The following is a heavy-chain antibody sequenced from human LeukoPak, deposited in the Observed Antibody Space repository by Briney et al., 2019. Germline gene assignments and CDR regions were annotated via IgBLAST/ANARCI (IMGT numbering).Heavy chain of an antibody. J-gene: IGHJ4*02. D-gene: IGHD6-13*01. Sequence: GGSLRLSCAASGFTFSTYSMNWVRQAPGKRLEWVASISSSSSYIYYPDSVKGRFPISRDNAKTSLYLQMSSLRAEDTAVYYCAREVYSSSWSYYFDYWGQGTLVTVSS. CDR2: ISSSSSYI. CDR1: GFTFSTYS. V-gene: IGHV3-21*01. CDR3: AREVYSSSWSYYFDY.